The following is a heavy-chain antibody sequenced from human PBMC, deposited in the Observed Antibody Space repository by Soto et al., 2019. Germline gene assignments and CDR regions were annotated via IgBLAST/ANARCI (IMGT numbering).Heavy chain of an antibody. D-gene: IGHD3-10*01. Sequence: QVQLQESGPGLVKPSETLSLTCSVSGGSGCYFWTWIRQYPGKGLEWIGYIYYSGYAYYNPSLKSRLTMSVDTSKHQYSLNLTSVTAADTAVYFCARGSRLGGLDYWGQGILVTVAS. CDR1: GGSGCYF. CDR2: IYYSGYA. V-gene: IGHV4-31*03. CDR3: ARGSRLGGLDY. J-gene: IGHJ4*02.